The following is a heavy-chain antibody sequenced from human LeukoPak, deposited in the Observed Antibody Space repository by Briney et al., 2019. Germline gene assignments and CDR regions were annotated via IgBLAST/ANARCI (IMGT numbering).Heavy chain of an antibody. Sequence: PPETLSLTCAVYGGSFSGYYWSWIRQPPGKGLEWIGEINHSGSTNYNPSLKSRVTISVDTSKNQFSLKLSSVTAADTAVYYCARGLTQTYYYGMDVWGQGTTVTVSS. CDR1: GGSFSGYY. CDR3: ARGLTQTYYYGMDV. J-gene: IGHJ6*02. CDR2: INHSGST. V-gene: IGHV4-34*01.